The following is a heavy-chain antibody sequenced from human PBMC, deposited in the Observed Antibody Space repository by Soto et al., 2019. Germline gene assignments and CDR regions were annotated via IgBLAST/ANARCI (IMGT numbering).Heavy chain of an antibody. J-gene: IGHJ3*02. CDR1: GGTFSSYA. Sequence: GASVKVSCKASGGTFSSYAISWVRQAPGQGLEWMGGIIPIFGTANYAQKFQGRVTITADESTSTAYMELSSLRSEDTAVYYCATPYDEGSREPDAFDIWGQGTMVTVSS. CDR3: ATPYDEGSREPDAFDI. D-gene: IGHD6-13*01. V-gene: IGHV1-69*13. CDR2: IIPIFGTA.